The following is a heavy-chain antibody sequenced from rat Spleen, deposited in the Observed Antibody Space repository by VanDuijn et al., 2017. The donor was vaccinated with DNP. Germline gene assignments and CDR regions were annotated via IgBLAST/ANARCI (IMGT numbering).Heavy chain of an antibody. CDR1: GFTFSDYA. CDR3: TRGRDYFDY. V-gene: IGHV5S10*01. Sequence: EVQLVESGGRLIQPGDSLKLSCAASGFTFSDYAMAWVRQSPKKGLEWVATIIHDGSRTYYPDSVKGRFTISRDNAKNTLYLHMSNLRSEDTATYFCTRGRDYFDYWGQGVMVTVSS. J-gene: IGHJ2*01. CDR2: IIHDGSRT.